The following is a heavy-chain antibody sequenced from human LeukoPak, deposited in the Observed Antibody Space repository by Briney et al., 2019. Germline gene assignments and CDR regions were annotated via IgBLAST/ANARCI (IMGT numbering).Heavy chain of an antibody. CDR3: ARDVPTTVDGTWYYFDY. J-gene: IGHJ4*02. V-gene: IGHV4-59*12. Sequence: PSETLSLTCTVSGGSISSYYWSWIRQPPGKGLEWIGYIYYSGTTTYNPSLKSRVTISLDTSKKQFSLKLSSVTAADTAVYYCARDVPTTVDGTWYYFDYWGQGTLVTVSS. CDR2: IYYSGTT. CDR1: GGSISSYY. D-gene: IGHD6-13*01.